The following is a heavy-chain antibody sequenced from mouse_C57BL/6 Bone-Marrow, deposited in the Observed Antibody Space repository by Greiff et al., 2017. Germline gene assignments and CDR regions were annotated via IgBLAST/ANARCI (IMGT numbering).Heavy chain of an antibody. V-gene: IGHV1-81*01. CDR2: IYPRSGNT. D-gene: IGHD1-1*01. CDR1: GYTFTSYG. J-gene: IGHJ3*01. CDR3: ARGTTVVATGEAWFAY. Sequence: QVQLQQSGAELARPGASVKLSCKASGYTFTSYGISWVKQRTGQGLEWIGEIYPRSGNTYYNEKFKGKATLTADKSSSTAYMELRSLTSEDSAVYFCARGTTVVATGEAWFAYWGQGTLVTVSA.